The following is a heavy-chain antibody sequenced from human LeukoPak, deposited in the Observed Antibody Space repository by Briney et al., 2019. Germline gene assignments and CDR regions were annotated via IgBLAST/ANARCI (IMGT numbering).Heavy chain of an antibody. CDR2: ISSSSSYI. CDR1: GFTFSSYS. V-gene: IGHV3-21*01. CDR3: ARDFPSGSHAAEFDY. Sequence: GGSLRLSCAASGFTFSSYSMNWVRQAPGKGLEWVSSISSSSSYIYYADSVKGRFTISRDNAKNSLYLQMNSLRAEDTAVYYCARDFPSGSHAAEFDYWGQGTLVTVSS. D-gene: IGHD1-26*01. J-gene: IGHJ4*02.